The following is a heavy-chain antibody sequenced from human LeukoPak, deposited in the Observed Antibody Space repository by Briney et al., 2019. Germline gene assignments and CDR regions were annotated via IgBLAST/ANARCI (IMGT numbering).Heavy chain of an antibody. D-gene: IGHD3-10*01. J-gene: IGHJ4*02. CDR2: IRYDGSNK. CDR1: GFTFSSYG. CDR3: ARGGDTTVPFDY. V-gene: IGHV3-30*02. Sequence: GGSLTLSCAASGFTFSSYGMHWVRQAPGKGLEWVAFIRYDGSNKYYADSVKGRFTISRDNSKNTLYLQMNSLRAEDTAVYYCARGGDTTVPFDYWGQGTLVTVSS.